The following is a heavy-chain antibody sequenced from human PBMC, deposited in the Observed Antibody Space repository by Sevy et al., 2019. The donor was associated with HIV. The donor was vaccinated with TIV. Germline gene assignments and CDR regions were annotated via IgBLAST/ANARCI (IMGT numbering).Heavy chain of an antibody. J-gene: IGHJ4*02. V-gene: IGHV3-48*03. CDR2: ISNSGSTI. CDR1: GFTFSSYE. D-gene: IGHD5-18*01. Sequence: GGSLRLSCTASGFTFSSYEMNWVRQAPGKGLEWVSYISNSGSTIHYSDSVKGRFTISRDNAKHSLYLQMNSLRAEDTAVYYCVREGLGGFSYSLDCWGQGTLVTVSS. CDR3: VREGLGGFSYSLDC.